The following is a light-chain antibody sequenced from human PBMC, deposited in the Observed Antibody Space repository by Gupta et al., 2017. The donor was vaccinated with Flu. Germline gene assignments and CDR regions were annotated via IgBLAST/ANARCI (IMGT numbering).Light chain of an antibody. CDR1: SSNIGSNY. V-gene: IGLV1-47*01. Sequence: RVTISCAGSSSNIGSNYVHGYQQLPGTAPKRLIYRSNQRPSGVPDRFSGSKSGTAASLAISGLRSEDEADYYCAAWDDSLSSYVFGVGTRVTVL. CDR3: AAWDDSLSSYV. J-gene: IGLJ1*01. CDR2: RSN.